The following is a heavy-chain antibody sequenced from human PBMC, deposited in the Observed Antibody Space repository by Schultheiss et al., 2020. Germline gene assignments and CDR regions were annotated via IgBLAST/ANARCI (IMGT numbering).Heavy chain of an antibody. CDR3: AKELGYCSGGSCDGMDV. J-gene: IGHJ6*02. CDR2: ISYDGSNK. V-gene: IGHV3-30*04. Sequence: GGSLRLSCAASGFTFSSYAMHWVRQAPGKGLEWVAVISYDGSNKYYADSVKGRFTISRDNSKNSLYLQMNSLRAEDTALYYCAKELGYCSGGSCDGMDVWGQGTTVTVSS. D-gene: IGHD2-15*01. CDR1: GFTFSSYA.